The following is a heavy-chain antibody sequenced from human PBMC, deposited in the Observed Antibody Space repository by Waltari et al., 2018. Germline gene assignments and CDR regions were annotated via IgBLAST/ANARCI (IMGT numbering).Heavy chain of an antibody. V-gene: IGHV4-34*01. CDR2: INHSGST. J-gene: IGHJ4*02. CDR3: ARGSWGPFDY. CDR1: GGSFSGYY. D-gene: IGHD6-13*01. Sequence: QVQLQQWGAGLLKPSETLSLTCAVYGGSFSGYYWSWIRQPPGKGLEWIGEINHSGSTNYNPSLKSRVTISVDTSKNQFSLKLSSVTAADTAVYYCARGSWGPFDYWGQGTLVTVSS.